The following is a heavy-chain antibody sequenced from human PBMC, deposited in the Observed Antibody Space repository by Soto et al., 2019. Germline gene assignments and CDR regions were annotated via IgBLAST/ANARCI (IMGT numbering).Heavy chain of an antibody. CDR1: GGTFSSYA. CDR3: ARGGYTSAGSDRFDRSALAV. J-gene: IGHJ6*02. CDR2: IVPLFRTT. V-gene: IGHV1-69*06. Sequence: QVQLVQSGAEAKKPGSSVKVSCKTSGGTFSSYAISWVRQAPGQGLEWMGGIVPLFRTTNYAQKFQGRGTITADTSTYAVYMEMGGLRSGDTTVYYCARGGYTSAGSDRFDRSALAVGGRGTTGSDSS. D-gene: IGHD2-2*02.